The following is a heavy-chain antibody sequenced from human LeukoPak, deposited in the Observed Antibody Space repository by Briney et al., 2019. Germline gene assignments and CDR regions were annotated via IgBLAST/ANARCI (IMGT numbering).Heavy chain of an antibody. V-gene: IGHV3-23*01. D-gene: IGHD2-2*01. CDR1: GFTFSSYA. CDR3: ATDISPIAVVPAAMMEY. CDR2: MSGSGGST. Sequence: PGGSLRLSCAASGFTFSSYAMSWVRQAPGKGLEWVSAMSGSGGSTYYADSVKGRFTISRDNSKNTLYLQMNSLRAEDTAVYYCATDISPIAVVPAAMMEYWGQGTLVTVSS. J-gene: IGHJ4*02.